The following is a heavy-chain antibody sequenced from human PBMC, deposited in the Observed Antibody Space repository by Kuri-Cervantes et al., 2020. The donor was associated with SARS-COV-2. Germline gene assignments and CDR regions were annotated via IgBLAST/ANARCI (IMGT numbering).Heavy chain of an antibody. Sequence: GGSLRLSCTASGFAFNLYAISWVRQGPGKGPEWVSTISDSGGSTYYADSVKGRFTISRHNSKNTLYLQMNSLRAEDTAVYYCARGYGSGSYYIYYYGMDVWGQGTTVTVSS. CDR2: ISDSGGST. CDR1: GFAFNLYA. V-gene: IGHV3-23*01. J-gene: IGHJ6*02. D-gene: IGHD3-10*01. CDR3: ARGYGSGSYYIYYYGMDV.